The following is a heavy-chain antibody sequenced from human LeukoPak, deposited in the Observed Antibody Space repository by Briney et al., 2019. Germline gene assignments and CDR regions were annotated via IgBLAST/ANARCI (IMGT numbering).Heavy chain of an antibody. CDR1: SGSVSSSSYY. V-gene: IGHV4-39*07. CDR2: IYYSGST. D-gene: IGHD6-19*01. Sequence: SETLSLTCTVSSGSVSSSSYYWGWIRQPPGKGPEWMGSIYYSGSTNYNPSLKSRVTISLDTSKNQFSLKLSSVTAADTAVYYCASVRGYSSGWYASGFDPWGQGTLVTVSS. J-gene: IGHJ5*02. CDR3: ASVRGYSSGWYASGFDP.